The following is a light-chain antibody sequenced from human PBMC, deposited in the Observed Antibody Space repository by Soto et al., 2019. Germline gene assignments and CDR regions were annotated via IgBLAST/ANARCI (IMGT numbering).Light chain of an antibody. CDR2: DVS. CDR3: SSYTSSSTLV. Sequence: QSALTQPASVSGSPGQSITISCTGTSSDIGAYNYVSWYRQHPGKAPQLLIYDVSNRPSGVSSRFSGSKSGNTASLSISGLQAEDEADYYCSSYTSSSTLVFGTGTKLTVL. V-gene: IGLV2-14*03. CDR1: SSDIGAYNY. J-gene: IGLJ1*01.